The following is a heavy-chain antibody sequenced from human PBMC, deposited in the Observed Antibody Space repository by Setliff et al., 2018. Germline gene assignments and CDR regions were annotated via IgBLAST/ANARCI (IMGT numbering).Heavy chain of an antibody. Sequence: SETLSLTCTVSGGSISSGDYYWSWIRQPPGKGLEWIGYIYSSGSTYYNPSLKSRVSISVDTSKNQFSLKLSSVTAADTAVYYCARESRYYYDNLGTLDYWGQETLVTVSS. J-gene: IGHJ4*02. CDR2: IYSSGST. V-gene: IGHV4-30-4*08. CDR1: GGSISSGDYY. D-gene: IGHD3-22*01. CDR3: ARESRYYYDNLGTLDY.